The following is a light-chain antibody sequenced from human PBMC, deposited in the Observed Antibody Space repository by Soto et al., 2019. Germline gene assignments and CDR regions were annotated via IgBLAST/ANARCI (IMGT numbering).Light chain of an antibody. CDR3: LLSYNTVVI. CDR2: DTF. J-gene: IGLJ2*01. V-gene: IGLV7-46*01. CDR1: TGAVTSGHY. Sequence: QAVVTQEPSLTVSPGGTVTLTCGSSTGAVTSGHYPYWFQQKPGQAPKTLIYDTFNTHSWTPARFSGSLLGGIAALTLSGAQPEDEAVYFCLLSYNTVVIFGGGTKLTVL.